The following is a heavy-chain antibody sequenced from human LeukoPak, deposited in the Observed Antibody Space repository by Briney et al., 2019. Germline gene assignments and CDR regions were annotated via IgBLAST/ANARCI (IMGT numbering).Heavy chain of an antibody. J-gene: IGHJ4*02. V-gene: IGHV4-30-4*08. CDR2: IYYSGST. CDR1: GGTISSGDYY. CDR3: ARRFVGDQMIVVGFDY. Sequence: SETLSLTCTVSGGTISSGDYYWSWIRQPPGKGLEWIRYIYYSGSTYYNPFLKSRVTISVDTSKNQFSLKLSSVTAADTAVYYCARRFVGDQMIVVGFDYWGQGTLVTVSS. D-gene: IGHD3-22*01.